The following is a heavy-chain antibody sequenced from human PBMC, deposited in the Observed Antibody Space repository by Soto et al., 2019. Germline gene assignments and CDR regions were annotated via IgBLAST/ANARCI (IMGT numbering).Heavy chain of an antibody. CDR3: ASYVWGSYRYAPFDY. V-gene: IGHV1-69*06. J-gene: IGHJ4*02. CDR1: GGTFSSYA. Sequence: AASVKVSCKASGGTFSSYAISWVRQAPGQGLEWMGGIIPIFGTANYAQKFQGRVTITADKSTSTAYMELSSLRSEDTAVYYCASYVWGSYRYAPFDYWGQGTLVTVSS. CDR2: IIPIFGTA. D-gene: IGHD3-16*02.